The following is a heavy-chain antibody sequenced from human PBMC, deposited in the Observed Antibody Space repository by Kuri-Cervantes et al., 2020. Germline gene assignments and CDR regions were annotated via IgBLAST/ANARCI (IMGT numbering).Heavy chain of an antibody. D-gene: IGHD1-26*01. CDR2: IKEDGSEK. Sequence: GGSLRLSCVASGFTINNDWMSWVRQAPGKGLGWVANIKEDGSEKHYVDSVKGRFTISRDNAKNSLYLQMSSLRVDDTAVYFCARYSGSNGFVYWGQGTLVTVSS. J-gene: IGHJ4*02. CDR1: GFTINNDW. CDR3: ARYSGSNGFVY. V-gene: IGHV3-7*01.